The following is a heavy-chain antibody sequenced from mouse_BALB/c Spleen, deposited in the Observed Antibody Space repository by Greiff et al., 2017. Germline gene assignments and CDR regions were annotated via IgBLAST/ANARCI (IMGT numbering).Heavy chain of an antibody. V-gene: IGHV2-9*02. Sequence: VNLVESGPGLVAPSQSLSITCTVSGFSLTSYGVHWVRQPPGKGLEWLGVIWAGGSTNYNSALMSRLSISKDNSKSQVFLKMNSLQTDDTAMYYSEREGNYGSSTAMDYWGQGSSVTVSS. J-gene: IGHJ4*01. CDR1: GFSLTSYG. D-gene: IGHD1-1*01. CDR2: IWAGGST. CDR3: EREGNYGSSTAMDY.